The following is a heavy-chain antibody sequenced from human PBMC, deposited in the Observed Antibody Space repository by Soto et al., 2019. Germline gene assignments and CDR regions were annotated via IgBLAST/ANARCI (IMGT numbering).Heavy chain of an antibody. CDR2: IYYSGST. D-gene: IGHD3-3*01. CDR1: GCSISSGGYY. V-gene: IGHV4-31*03. Sequence: SETLSLTCTVSGCSISSGGYYWSWIRQHPGKGLEWIGYIYYSGSTYYNPSLKSRVTISVDTSKNQFSLKLSSVTAEDTAVYYCARGITIYGVASSHYYYGMDVWGQGTTVTVSS. J-gene: IGHJ6*02. CDR3: ARGITIYGVASSHYYYGMDV.